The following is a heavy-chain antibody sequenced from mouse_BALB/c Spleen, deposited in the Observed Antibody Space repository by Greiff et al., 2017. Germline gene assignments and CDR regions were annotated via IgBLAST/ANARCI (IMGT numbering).Heavy chain of an antibody. Sequence: VHLVESAAELARPGASVKMSCKASGYTFTSYTMHWVKQRPGQGLEWIGYINPSSGYTEYNQKFKDKTTLTAAKSSSTAYMQLSSLTSEDSAVYYCASYYYGSSYGYFDYWGQGTTLTVSS. V-gene: IGHV1-4*02. D-gene: IGHD1-1*01. CDR2: INPSSGYT. J-gene: IGHJ2*01. CDR3: ASYYYGSSYGYFDY. CDR1: GYTFTSYT.